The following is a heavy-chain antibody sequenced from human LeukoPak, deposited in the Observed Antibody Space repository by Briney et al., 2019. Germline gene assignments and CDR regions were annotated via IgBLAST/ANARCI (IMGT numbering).Heavy chain of an antibody. D-gene: IGHD1-14*01. CDR3: ARANGRARWFDP. CDR1: GGSFSGYY. CDR2: IYYSGST. V-gene: IGHV4-59*01. Sequence: SETLSLTCAVYGGSFSGYYWSWIRQPPGKGLEWIGYIYYSGSTNYNPSLKSRVTISVDTSKNQFSLKLSSVTAADTAVYYCARANGRARWFDPWGQGTLVTVSS. J-gene: IGHJ5*02.